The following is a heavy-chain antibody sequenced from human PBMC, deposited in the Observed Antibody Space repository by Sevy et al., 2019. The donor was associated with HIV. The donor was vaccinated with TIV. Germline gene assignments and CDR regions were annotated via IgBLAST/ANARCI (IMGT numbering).Heavy chain of an antibody. D-gene: IGHD1-1*01. V-gene: IGHV3-23*01. Sequence: GGSLRLSCAVSGVTFSDYAMSWVRQAPGKGLEWVSFISGFGKKTYYADSVRGRFTISRDNSKNTLHLQMNSLRAEDTAVYYCAKAGGINWFYYYYGMDVWGQGTTVTVSS. CDR2: ISGFGKKT. CDR3: AKAGGINWFYYYYGMDV. J-gene: IGHJ6*02. CDR1: GVTFSDYA.